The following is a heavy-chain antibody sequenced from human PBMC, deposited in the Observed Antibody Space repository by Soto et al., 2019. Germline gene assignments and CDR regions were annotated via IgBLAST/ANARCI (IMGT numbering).Heavy chain of an antibody. D-gene: IGHD1-1*01. CDR3: ARVAQLANPEGYYGMDV. CDR1: GFTFSSYA. J-gene: IGHJ6*02. V-gene: IGHV3-30-3*01. CDR2: ISYDGSNK. Sequence: QVQLVESGGGVVQPGRSLRLSCAASGFTFSSYAMHWVRQAPGKGLEWVAVISYDGSNKYYADSVKGRFTISRDNSKNTLYLQMNSLRAEDTAVYYCARVAQLANPEGYYGMDVWGQGTTVTVSS.